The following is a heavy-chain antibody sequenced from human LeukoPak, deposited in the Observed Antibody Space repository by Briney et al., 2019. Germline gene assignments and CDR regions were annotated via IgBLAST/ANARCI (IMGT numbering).Heavy chain of an antibody. CDR2: ITLNSATI. V-gene: IGHV3-48*01. CDR3: ARDPDEGAFDI. J-gene: IGHJ3*02. CDR1: GFTFNNYN. Sequence: GGSLRLSCAASGFTFNNYNMNWVRQAPGKGLEWVSYITLNSATIYYADSVKGRFNISRDNAKNSLYLQMDGLRAEDTAVYYCARDPDEGAFDIWRQGTMVTVSS.